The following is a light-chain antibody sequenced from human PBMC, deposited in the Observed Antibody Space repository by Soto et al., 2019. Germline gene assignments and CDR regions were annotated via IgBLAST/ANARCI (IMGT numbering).Light chain of an antibody. CDR1: ALPKQY. V-gene: IGLV3-25*02. CDR3: QSADTTGSHSSYV. Sequence: SYELTQPPSVSVSPGQTARITCSGDALPKQYAYWYQQKSGQAPVLVIYKDSERPSGIPERFSGSSSGTTVTLTISGVQAEDEADYYCQSADTTGSHSSYVFGTGTKVTVL. J-gene: IGLJ1*01. CDR2: KDS.